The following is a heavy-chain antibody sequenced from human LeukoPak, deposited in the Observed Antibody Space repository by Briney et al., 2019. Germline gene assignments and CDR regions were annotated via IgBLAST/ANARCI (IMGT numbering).Heavy chain of an antibody. CDR2: ARNKPNSCST. V-gene: IGHV3-72*01. CDR1: GFTFSDHH. J-gene: IGHJ4*02. CDR3: TRVLTTDRGWYTFEF. D-gene: IGHD6-19*01. Sequence: PGGSLRLSCEGSGFTFSDHHMDWVRQAPGMGLEWVGRGPARNKPNSCSTQYATSVRGRFTISRDDSKNSLYLQISSLTTEDTAMYYCTRVLTTDRGWYTFEFWGQGVLVTVPS.